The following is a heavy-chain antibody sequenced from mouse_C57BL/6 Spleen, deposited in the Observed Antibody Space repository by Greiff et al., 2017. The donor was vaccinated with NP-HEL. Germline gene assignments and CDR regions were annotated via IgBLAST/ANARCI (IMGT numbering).Heavy chain of an antibody. J-gene: IGHJ3*01. CDR1: GFSLTSYG. D-gene: IGHD4-1*01. Sequence: QVQLKESGPGLVAPSQSLSITCTVSGFSLTSYGVDWVRQSPGKGLEWLGVLCVVGSTNYNSALKSRLSISKDNSKSQVFLKMNSLQTDDTAMYYCATLNWDGFAYWGQGTLVTVSA. CDR2: LCVVGST. CDR3: ATLNWDGFAY. V-gene: IGHV2-6*01.